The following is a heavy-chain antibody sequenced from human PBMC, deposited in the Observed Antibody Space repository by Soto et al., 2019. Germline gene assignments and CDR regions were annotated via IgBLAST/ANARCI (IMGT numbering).Heavy chain of an antibody. CDR1: GGSISSYY. D-gene: IGHD3-10*02. V-gene: IGHV4-59*01. CDR2: RYYSGST. CDR3: ARGFTCSYQAYYYYSMDL. J-gene: IGHJ6*03. Sequence: QVQLQESGPGLVKPSETLSLTCTVSGGSISSYYWSWIRQPPGKGLEWIGYRYYSGSTSYNPSLKSRVTVSGGTSNNPFCLKLGSVTPADTAVYYCARGFTCSYQAYYYYSMDLWGKGTTVTVSS.